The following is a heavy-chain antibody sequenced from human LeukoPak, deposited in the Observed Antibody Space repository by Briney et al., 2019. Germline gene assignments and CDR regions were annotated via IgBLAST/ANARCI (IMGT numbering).Heavy chain of an antibody. D-gene: IGHD6-13*01. CDR2: ISWNSDNI. J-gene: IGHJ6*03. CDR1: GFTFDDYA. V-gene: IGHV3-9*01. CDR3: AKARGAAAGINYYMDV. Sequence: PGRSLRLSCAASGFTFDDYAMHWVRQAPGRGLEWVSGISWNSDNIDYADSVKGRFTISRDNAKNSLYLQMNSLRPEDTALYYCAKARGAAAGINYYMDVWGKGTTVTISS.